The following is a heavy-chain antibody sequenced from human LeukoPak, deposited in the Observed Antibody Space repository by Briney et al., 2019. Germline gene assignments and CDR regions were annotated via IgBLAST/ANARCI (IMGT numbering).Heavy chain of an antibody. V-gene: IGHV3-7*01. J-gene: IGHJ5*02. D-gene: IGHD3-22*01. Sequence: PGGSLRLSCAASGFTFSTSWMTWVRQAPGKGLEWVANIKQDGSETYYVDSVKGRFTISRDNAKNSLYLQMNSLRAEDTAVYYCARKLYYYDTSAAGWFDPWGQGTLVTVSS. CDR3: ARKLYYYDTSAAGWFDP. CDR1: GFTFSTSW. CDR2: IKQDGSET.